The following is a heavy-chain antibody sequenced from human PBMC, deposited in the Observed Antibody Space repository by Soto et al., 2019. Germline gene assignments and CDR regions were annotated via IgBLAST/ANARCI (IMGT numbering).Heavy chain of an antibody. Sequence: QVHLVQSGVEVTTPGASVKVSCQASGYTFFTYDISWVRQAPGQGLEWLGWISTYSGDTKYAQKFQGRVTMTTDTSTTTAYLELRILRSDDTAVYYCARHHAPTTSEKGFDPWGQGTLVTVSS. V-gene: IGHV1-18*01. CDR2: ISTYSGDT. CDR1: GYTFFTYD. J-gene: IGHJ5*02. D-gene: IGHD5-12*01. CDR3: ARHHAPTTSEKGFDP.